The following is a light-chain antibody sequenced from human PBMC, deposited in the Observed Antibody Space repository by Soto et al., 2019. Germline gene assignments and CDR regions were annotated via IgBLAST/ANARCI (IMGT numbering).Light chain of an antibody. CDR1: SSDVGSYNL. V-gene: IGLV2-23*01. J-gene: IGLJ1*01. CDR2: EGS. CDR3: CSYAGSSTYV. Sequence: QSALTQPASVSGSPGQSITNSCTGTSSDVGSYNLVSWYQQHPGEAPKLMIYEGSKRPSGVSNRFSGSKSGNTASLTISGLQAEDEADYYCCSYAGSSTYVFGTGTKVTVL.